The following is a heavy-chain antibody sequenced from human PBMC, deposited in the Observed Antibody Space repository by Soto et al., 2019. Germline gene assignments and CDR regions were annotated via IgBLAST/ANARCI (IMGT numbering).Heavy chain of an antibody. D-gene: IGHD6-6*01. CDR1: GFTFSSYS. CDR3: ARGGPYSSSPDFDY. CDR2: ISSSSSYI. V-gene: IGHV3-21*01. Sequence: GGSLRLSCAASGFTFSSYSMNWVRQAPGKGLEWVSSISSSSSYIYYADSVKGRFTIARDNAKNSLYLQMNSLRAEDTAVYYCARGGPYSSSPDFDYWGQGTLVTVSS. J-gene: IGHJ4*02.